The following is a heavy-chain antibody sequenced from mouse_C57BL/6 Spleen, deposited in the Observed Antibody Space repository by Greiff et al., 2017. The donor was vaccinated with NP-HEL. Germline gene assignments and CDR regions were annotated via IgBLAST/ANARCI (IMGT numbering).Heavy chain of an antibody. D-gene: IGHD2-4*01. Sequence: QVQLKQSGAELVRPGASVTLSCKASGYTFTDYEMHWVKQTPVHGLEWIGAIDPETGGTAYNQKFKGKAILTADKSSSTAYMELRSLTSEDSAVYYCTRYDYDGRFAYWGQGTLVTVSA. CDR2: IDPETGGT. V-gene: IGHV1-15*01. CDR3: TRYDYDGRFAY. J-gene: IGHJ3*01. CDR1: GYTFTDYE.